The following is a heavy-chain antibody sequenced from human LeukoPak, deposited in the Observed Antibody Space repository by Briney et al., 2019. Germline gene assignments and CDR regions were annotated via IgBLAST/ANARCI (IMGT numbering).Heavy chain of an antibody. CDR2: IKQDGSEK. D-gene: IGHD5-24*01. J-gene: IGHJ5*02. Sequence: GGSLRLSCAASGFDFNSYCIHWVRQAPGKGLEWVANIKQDGSEKYYVDSVKGRFTISRDNAKNSLYLQMNSLRAEDTAVYYCARDGYNPPGWFDPWGQGTLVTVSS. V-gene: IGHV3-7*01. CDR1: GFDFNSYC. CDR3: ARDGYNPPGWFDP.